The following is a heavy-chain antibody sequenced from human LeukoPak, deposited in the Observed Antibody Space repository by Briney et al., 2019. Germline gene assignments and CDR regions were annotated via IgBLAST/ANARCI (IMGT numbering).Heavy chain of an antibody. CDR1: GYTFTSYG. D-gene: IGHD6-13*01. V-gene: IGHV1-18*01. J-gene: IGHJ6*03. Sequence: ASVKVSCKASGYTFTSYGIIWVRQAPGQGLEWMGWISPYSGNTNYAQKLQGRVTMTTDTSTSTAFMELRSLRSDDTALYYCAREAGLSYYHYYMDAWGKGTTVIVSS. CDR2: ISPYSGNT. CDR3: AREAGLSYYHYYMDA.